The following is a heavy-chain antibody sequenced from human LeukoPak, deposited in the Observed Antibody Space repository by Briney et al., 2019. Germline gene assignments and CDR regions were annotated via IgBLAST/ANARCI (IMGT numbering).Heavy chain of an antibody. CDR3: AKDGS. CDR1: GFTFYYYA. Sequence: GRSLRLSFAASGFTFYYYAMHWVRPAPGKGLEWVSGISWNSGSMGYADSAKGRFTISRDNAKNSQYLQMNSLRAEDTALYYCAKDGSWGQGTLVTVSS. CDR2: ISWNSGSM. J-gene: IGHJ4*02. V-gene: IGHV3-9*01.